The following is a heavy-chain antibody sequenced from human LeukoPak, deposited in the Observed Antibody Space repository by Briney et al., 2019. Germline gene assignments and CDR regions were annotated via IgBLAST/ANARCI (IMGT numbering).Heavy chain of an antibody. D-gene: IGHD3-22*01. CDR3: AVSASGYYYGIDY. J-gene: IGHJ4*02. CDR1: GYSTSSGYY. Sequence: SETLSLTCAVSGYSTSSGYYWGWIRQPPGKGLEWIGSVYHSGNTYYNPSLKSRVTISVDRSKNQFSLKLSSVTAADTAVYYCAVSASGYYYGIDYWGQGTLVTVSS. CDR2: VYHSGNT. V-gene: IGHV4-38-2*01.